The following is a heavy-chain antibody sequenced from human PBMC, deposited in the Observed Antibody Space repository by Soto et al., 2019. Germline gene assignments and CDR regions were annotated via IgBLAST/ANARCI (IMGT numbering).Heavy chain of an antibody. CDR1: GGSISSYY. V-gene: IGHV4-59*01. J-gene: IGHJ6*02. D-gene: IGHD6-6*01. CDR3: ARDGWYSSSPVDYYGMDV. Sequence: QVQLQESGPGLVKPSETLSLTCTVSGGSISSYYWSWIRQPPGKGLEWIGYIYYSGSTNYNPSLKSRVTISVDTSKNQFSLKLSSVTAADTAVYYCARDGWYSSSPVDYYGMDVWGQGTTVTVSS. CDR2: IYYSGST.